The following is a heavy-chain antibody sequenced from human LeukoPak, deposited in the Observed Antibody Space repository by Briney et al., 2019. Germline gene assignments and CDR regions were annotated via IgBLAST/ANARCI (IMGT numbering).Heavy chain of an antibody. CDR1: GFTFSSYA. V-gene: IGHV3-23*01. CDR2: ISGSGGST. Sequence: GGSLRLSCAASGFTFSSYAMSWVRQAPGKGLEWVSAISGSGGSTYYADSVKGRFTISRDNSKNTLYLQMNSLRAEDTAVYYCAKETQPYCSGGSCYGSSDYWGQGTLVTVSS. J-gene: IGHJ4*02. CDR3: AKETQPYCSGGSCYGSSDY. D-gene: IGHD2-15*01.